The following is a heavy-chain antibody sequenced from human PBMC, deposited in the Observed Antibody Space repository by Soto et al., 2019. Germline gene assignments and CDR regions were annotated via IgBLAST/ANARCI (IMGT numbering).Heavy chain of an antibody. CDR1: GGSISSYY. D-gene: IGHD1-26*01. V-gene: IGHV4-59*08. CDR3: ARRYGSAIDY. J-gene: IGHJ4*02. Sequence: SETLSLTCTVSGGSISSYYCSWIRQPPGKGLEWIGYIYYSGSTNYNPSLKSRVTISVDTSKNQFSLKLSSVTAADTAVYYCARRYGSAIDYWGQETLVTVSS. CDR2: IYYSGST.